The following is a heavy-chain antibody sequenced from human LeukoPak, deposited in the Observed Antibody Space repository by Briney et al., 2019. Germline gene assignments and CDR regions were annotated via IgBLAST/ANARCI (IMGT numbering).Heavy chain of an antibody. Sequence: SETLSLTCTVSGGSISSYYWSWIRQPPGKGLEWIGYIYTSGSTNYNPSLKSRVTISVDTSKNQFSLKLSSVTAADTAVYYCARFASGSYYPWFDYSGQGTLVTVSS. CDR1: GGSISSYY. V-gene: IGHV4-4*09. D-gene: IGHD1-26*01. CDR3: ARFASGSYYPWFDY. J-gene: IGHJ4*02. CDR2: IYTSGST.